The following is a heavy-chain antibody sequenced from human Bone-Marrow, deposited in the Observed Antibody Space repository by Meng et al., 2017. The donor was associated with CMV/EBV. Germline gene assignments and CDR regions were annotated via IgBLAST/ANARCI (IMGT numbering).Heavy chain of an antibody. J-gene: IGHJ4*02. CDR1: GFTFSNYW. CDR2: MFNDESTI. CDR3: VRVGGGYPFDD. D-gene: IGHD3-22*01. Sequence: GESLKISCAASGFTFSNYWMHWVRRAPGKGLVWVSRMFNDESTISYADSVKGRFTISRDNAQKILYLQMNSLRVDDTAVYYCVRVGGGYPFDDWGQGILVTVSS. V-gene: IGHV3-74*01.